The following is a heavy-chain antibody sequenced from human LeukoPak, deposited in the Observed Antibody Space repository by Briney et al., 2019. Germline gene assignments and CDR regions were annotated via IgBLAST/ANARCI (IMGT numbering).Heavy chain of an antibody. J-gene: IGHJ4*02. CDR1: GFTFEDYA. Sequence: GGSLRLSCAASGFTFEDYAMHWVRQAPGKGLEWVSGISWNSGSIGYADSVKGRFTISRDNAKNSLYLQMNSLRAEDTAVYYCARGSTVVGIDYWGQGTLVTVSS. CDR2: ISWNSGSI. D-gene: IGHD4-23*01. CDR3: ARGSTVVGIDY. V-gene: IGHV3-9*01.